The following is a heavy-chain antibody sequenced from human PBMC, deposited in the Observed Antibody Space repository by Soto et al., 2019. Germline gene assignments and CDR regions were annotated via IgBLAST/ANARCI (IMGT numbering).Heavy chain of an antibody. V-gene: IGHV1-46*03. J-gene: IGHJ6*02. CDR2: INPSSGST. CDR1: GNTFTSYY. CDR3: ARDRATRWAYYYGMDV. D-gene: IGHD1-26*01. Sequence: ASVKVSCKASGNTFTSYYMHWVRQAPGQGLEWMGIINPSSGSTSYAQKFQGRVTMTRDTSTSTVYMELSSLRSEDTAVYYCARDRATRWAYYYGMDVWGQGTTVTVSS.